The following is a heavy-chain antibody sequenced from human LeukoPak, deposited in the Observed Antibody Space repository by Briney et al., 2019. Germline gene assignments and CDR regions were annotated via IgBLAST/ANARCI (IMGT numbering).Heavy chain of an antibody. D-gene: IGHD2-2*01. V-gene: IGHV4-38-2*02. CDR1: GYSISSGYY. Sequence: PSETLSLTCAVSGYSISSGYYWGWIRQPPGEGLEWIGSIYHSGSTYYNPSLKSRVTISVDTSKNQFSLKLSSVTAADTAVYYCARESAPMPTPWFDPWGQGTLVTVSS. J-gene: IGHJ5*02. CDR2: IYHSGST. CDR3: ARESAPMPTPWFDP.